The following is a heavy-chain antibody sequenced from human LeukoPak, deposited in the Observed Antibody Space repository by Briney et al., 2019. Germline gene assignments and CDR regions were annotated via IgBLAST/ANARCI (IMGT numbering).Heavy chain of an antibody. D-gene: IGHD6-13*01. Sequence: GGSLRLSCAASGFTFDDYGMSWVRQAPGEGLEWLANINPDGGDKNYVDSVKGRFTISRDNAKNSVYLEINSLRAEDTAVYYCARPTRSSSPEYWGQGTLLTVSS. J-gene: IGHJ4*02. CDR1: GFTFDDYG. V-gene: IGHV3-7*01. CDR3: ARPTRSSSPEY. CDR2: INPDGGDK.